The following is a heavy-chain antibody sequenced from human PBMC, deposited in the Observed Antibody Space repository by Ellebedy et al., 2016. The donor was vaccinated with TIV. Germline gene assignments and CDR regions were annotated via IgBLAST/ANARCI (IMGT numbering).Heavy chain of an antibody. V-gene: IGHV3-7*01. D-gene: IGHD3-16*01. J-gene: IGHJ5*02. CDR3: ARRGSYGDYAVQVNSWFDR. CDR1: GFSSRSYW. Sequence: PGGSLRLSCAASGFSSRSYWMSWVRQAPGKGLGWVANIYQDGSDQYYVDSVKGRFTISRDNAKNSLFLQMNSLRAEDTAVYYCARRGSYGDYAVQVNSWFDRWGRGTLVTVSS. CDR2: IYQDGSDQ.